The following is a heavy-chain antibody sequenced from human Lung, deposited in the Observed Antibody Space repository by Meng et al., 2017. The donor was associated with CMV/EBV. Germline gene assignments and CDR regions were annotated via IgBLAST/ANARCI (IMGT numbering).Heavy chain of an antibody. V-gene: IGHV1-2*02. CDR2: INPDSGGT. Sequence: ASVXVSXQASGYTFSCHYIHWVRPAPGQGLEWMGWINPDSGGTRYSQKFQYRVTMTRDTSINTAYMELSRLRSDDTAVYYCSRGTPFFRDAFDLWGQGTMVTVSS. CDR3: SRGTPFFRDAFDL. D-gene: IGHD3-16*01. CDR1: GYTFSCHY. J-gene: IGHJ3*01.